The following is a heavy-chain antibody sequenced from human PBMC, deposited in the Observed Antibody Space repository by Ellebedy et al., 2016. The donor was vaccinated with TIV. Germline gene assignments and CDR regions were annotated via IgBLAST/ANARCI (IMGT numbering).Heavy chain of an antibody. CDR3: ARQTGLWFGELFTLDY. V-gene: IGHV4-39*01. Sequence: MPSETLSLTCTVSGGSISSSSYYWGRVRQPPGKGLEWIGSIYYSGSTYYNPSLKSRVTISVDTSKNQFSLKLSSVTAADTAVYYCARQTGLWFGELFTLDYWGQGTLVTVSS. D-gene: IGHD3-10*01. CDR2: IYYSGST. CDR1: GGSISSSSYY. J-gene: IGHJ4*02.